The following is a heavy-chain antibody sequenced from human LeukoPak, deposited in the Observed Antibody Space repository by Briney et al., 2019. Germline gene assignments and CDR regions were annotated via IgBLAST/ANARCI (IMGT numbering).Heavy chain of an antibody. V-gene: IGHV3-30*02. CDR1: GFTISTYG. CDR2: IRYDGNNI. J-gene: IGHJ4*02. D-gene: IGHD2-15*01. CDR3: ATNLEYCSGGSCYSTPFDC. Sequence: GGSQRLSCAASGFTISTYGMHWVRQAPGKGLEWVAFIRYDGNNIRYADSVKGRFTISRDNSRDTLYLQMNSLRAEGTAVYYCATNLEYCSGGSCYSTPFDCWGQGTLVTVSS.